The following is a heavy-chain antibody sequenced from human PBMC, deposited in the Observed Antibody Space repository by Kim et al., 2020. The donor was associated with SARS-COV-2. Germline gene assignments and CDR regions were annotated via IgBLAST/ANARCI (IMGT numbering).Heavy chain of an antibody. Sequence: SETLSLTCTVSGGSISSSSYYWGWIRQPPGKGLEWIGSIYYSGSTYYNPSLKSRVTISVDTSKNQFSLKLSSVTAADTAVYYCARHRGGKWLRLGPYYYYYYMGVWGKGTTVTVSS. CDR3: ARHRGGKWLRLGPYYYYYYMGV. CDR2: IYYSGST. D-gene: IGHD5-12*01. CDR1: GGSISSSSYY. J-gene: IGHJ6*03. V-gene: IGHV4-39*01.